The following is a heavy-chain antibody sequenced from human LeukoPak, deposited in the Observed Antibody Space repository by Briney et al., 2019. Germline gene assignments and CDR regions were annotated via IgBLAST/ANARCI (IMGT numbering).Heavy chain of an antibody. D-gene: IGHD1-26*01. CDR3: AKDRLSGSYYDGAFDI. Sequence: PGGSLRLSCAASAFTFSRYGMHWVRQAPGKGLEWVAFIRYDGSNKYYTASVKGRFTISRDNSKNTLYLQMNSLRAEDTAVYYCAKDRLSGSYYDGAFDIWGQGTMVTVSS. CDR1: AFTFSRYG. CDR2: IRYDGSNK. J-gene: IGHJ3*02. V-gene: IGHV3-30*02.